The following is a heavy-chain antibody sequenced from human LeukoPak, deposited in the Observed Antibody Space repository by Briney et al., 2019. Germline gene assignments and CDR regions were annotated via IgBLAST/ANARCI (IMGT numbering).Heavy chain of an antibody. CDR1: GGSISSGSYY. Sequence: SETLSLTCTVSGGSISSGSYYWSWIRQPAGKGLEWIGRIYTSGSTNYNPSLKSRVTISVDTSKNQFSLKLSSVTAADTAVYYCARVTVAPYCYYYYMDVWGKGTTVTVS. J-gene: IGHJ6*03. CDR2: IYTSGST. V-gene: IGHV4-61*02. CDR3: ARVTVAPYCYYYYMDV. D-gene: IGHD4-23*01.